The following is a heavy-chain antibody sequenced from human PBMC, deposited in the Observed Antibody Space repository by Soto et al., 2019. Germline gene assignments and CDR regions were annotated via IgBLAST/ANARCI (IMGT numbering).Heavy chain of an antibody. CDR2: IYYSGNT. D-gene: IGHD2-8*01. J-gene: IGHJ4*02. CDR1: GGSISTINYY. CDR3: ASYCTNGVSSYSFDY. Sequence: QLQLQESGPGLVKPSETLSLTCTVSGGSISTINYYWGWLRQPPGKGLEWIGNIYYSGNTYYNPSLKSRVTISVDTSKNQFSLKLNSVTAADTAVYHCASYCTNGVSSYSFDYWGQGALVTVSS. V-gene: IGHV4-39*01.